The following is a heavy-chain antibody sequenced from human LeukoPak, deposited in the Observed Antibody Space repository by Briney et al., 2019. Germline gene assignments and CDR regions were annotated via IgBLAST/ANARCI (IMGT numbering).Heavy chain of an antibody. V-gene: IGHV4-59*08. CDR1: GGSISSYY. J-gene: IGHJ6*02. D-gene: IGHD6-13*01. CDR2: IYYSGST. Sequence: PSETLSLTCNVSGGSISSYYWSWIRQPPGKGLEWIGYIYYSGSTNYNPSLKSRVTISVDTSKNQFSLKLSSVTAADTAVYYCAGNIAAAGRYYYGMDVWGQGTTVTVSS. CDR3: AGNIAAAGRYYYGMDV.